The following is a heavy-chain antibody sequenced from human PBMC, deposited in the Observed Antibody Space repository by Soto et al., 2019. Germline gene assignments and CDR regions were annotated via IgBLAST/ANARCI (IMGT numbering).Heavy chain of an antibody. CDR1: GYSFTSYG. CDR2: ITAENGNT. Sequence: QIQLVQSGAEVKKPGASVKVSCKASGYSFTSYGITWVRQAPGQGPEWLGWITAENGNTNYAQKFQGRSTMTTDTSTNTAFLELRGLRSDDTGVYYCARVVLEWLPTSGFYYWGQGTLVTVSS. CDR3: ARVVLEWLPTSGFYY. D-gene: IGHD5-12*01. J-gene: IGHJ4*02. V-gene: IGHV1-18*04.